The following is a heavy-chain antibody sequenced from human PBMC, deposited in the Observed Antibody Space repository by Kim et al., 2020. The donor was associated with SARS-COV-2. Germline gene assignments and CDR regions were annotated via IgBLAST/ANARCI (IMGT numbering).Heavy chain of an antibody. V-gene: IGHV1-69*04. J-gene: IGHJ6*03. CDR1: GGTFSSYA. CDR3: ARGPDSSGYTIYYYYMDV. CDR2: IIPIFGIA. Sequence: SVKVSCKASGGTFSSYAISWVRQAPGQGLEWMGRIIPIFGIANYAQKFQGRVTIIADKSTSTAYMELSSLRSEDTAVYYCARGPDSSGYTIYYYYMDVWGKGTTVTVSS. D-gene: IGHD3-22*01.